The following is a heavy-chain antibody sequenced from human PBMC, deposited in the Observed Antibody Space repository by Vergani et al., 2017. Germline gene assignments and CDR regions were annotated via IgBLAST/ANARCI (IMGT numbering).Heavy chain of an antibody. CDR1: GGSVSSGSYY. CDR2: IYYSGST. V-gene: IGHV4-61*01. J-gene: IGHJ5*02. D-gene: IGHD1-26*01. CDR3: ARGPSGSYSGDNWFDP. Sequence: QVQLQESGPGLVKPSETLSLTCTVSGGSVSSGSYYWSWIRQPPGKGLEWIGYIYYSGSTNYNPSLKSRVTISVDTSKNQFSLKLSSVTAADTAVYYCARGPSGSYSGDNWFDPWGQGTLVTVSS.